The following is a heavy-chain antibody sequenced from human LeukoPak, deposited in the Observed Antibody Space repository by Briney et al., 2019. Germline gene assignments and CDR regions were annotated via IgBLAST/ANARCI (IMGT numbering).Heavy chain of an antibody. D-gene: IGHD5-24*01. Sequence: GGSLRLSCAASGFTFSSYGMHWVRQAPGKGLEWVAFIRYDGSNKYYADSVKGRFTISRDNSKNTLYLQMNSLRAEDTAVYYCANGGIVGLLETATIPPFDNWGQGTLVTVSS. V-gene: IGHV3-30*02. CDR1: GFTFSSYG. CDR3: ANGGIVGLLETATIPPFDN. CDR2: IRYDGSNK. J-gene: IGHJ4*02.